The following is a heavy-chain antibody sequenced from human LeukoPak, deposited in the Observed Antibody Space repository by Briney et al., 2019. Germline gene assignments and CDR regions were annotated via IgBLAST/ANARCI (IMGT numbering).Heavy chain of an antibody. CDR1: GGSISSSSYY. D-gene: IGHD7-27*01. J-gene: IGHJ4*02. CDR2: IYYSGST. Sequence: SETLSLTCTVSGGSISSSSYYWGWIRQPPGKGLEWIGSIYYSGSTYYNPSLKSRVTISVDTSKNQFSLKLSSVTAADTAVYYCARGPPGFFDYWGQGTLVTVSS. V-gene: IGHV4-39*07. CDR3: ARGPPGFFDY.